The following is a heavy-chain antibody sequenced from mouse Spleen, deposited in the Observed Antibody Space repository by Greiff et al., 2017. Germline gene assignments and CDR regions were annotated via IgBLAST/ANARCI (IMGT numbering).Heavy chain of an antibody. Sequence: EVMLVESGGGLVKPGGSLKLSCAASGFAFSSYDMSWVRQTPEKRLEWVAYISSGGGSTYYPDTVKGRFTISRDNAKNTLYLLMSSLKSEDTAMYYCARHGAIYYEYAWGAYWGQGTLVTVSA. J-gene: IGHJ3*01. CDR1: GFAFSSYD. V-gene: IGHV5-12-1*01. CDR3: ARHGAIYYEYAWGAY. D-gene: IGHD2-4*01. CDR2: ISSGGGST.